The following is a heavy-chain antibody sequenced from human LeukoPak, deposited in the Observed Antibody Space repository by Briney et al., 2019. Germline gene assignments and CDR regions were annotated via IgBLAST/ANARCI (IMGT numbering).Heavy chain of an antibody. CDR3: ARGPGADYVTYYFDS. Sequence: PGGSLRLSCAASGFTFNGYAMHWVRQAPGKGLEWVAVIWHDGNNKYYADSVKGRFTISRDNSKNTVYLQMNSLRAEDTAVYYCARGPGADYVTYYFDSWGLGTLVTVSS. D-gene: IGHD4-17*01. CDR1: GFTFNGYA. CDR2: IWHDGNNK. J-gene: IGHJ4*02. V-gene: IGHV3-33*01.